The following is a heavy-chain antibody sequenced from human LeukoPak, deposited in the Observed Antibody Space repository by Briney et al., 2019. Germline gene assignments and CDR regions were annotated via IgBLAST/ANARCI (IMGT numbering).Heavy chain of an antibody. CDR3: ARGAGWYGD. CDR2: IYYSGST. CDR1: GGSISSSSYY. V-gene: IGHV4-39*07. D-gene: IGHD6-19*01. J-gene: IGHJ4*02. Sequence: PSETLSLTCTVSGGSISSSSYYWGWIRQPPGKGLEWIGSIYYSGSTYYNPSLKSRVTISVDTSKNQFSLKLTSVSAADTAVYYCARGAGWYGDWGQGTLVTVSS.